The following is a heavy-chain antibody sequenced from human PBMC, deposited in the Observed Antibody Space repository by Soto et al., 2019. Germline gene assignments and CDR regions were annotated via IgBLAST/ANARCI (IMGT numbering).Heavy chain of an antibody. J-gene: IGHJ4*02. CDR3: ARDPNYGDYASVDY. CDR2: MNPNSGNT. D-gene: IGHD4-17*01. V-gene: IGHV1-8*01. Sequence: ASVKVSCKASGYTFTSYDINWVRQATGQGLEWMGWMNPNSGNTGYAQKFQGRVTMTRNTPISTAYMELSSLRSEDTAVYYCARDPNYGDYASVDYWGQGTLVTVSS. CDR1: GYTFTSYD.